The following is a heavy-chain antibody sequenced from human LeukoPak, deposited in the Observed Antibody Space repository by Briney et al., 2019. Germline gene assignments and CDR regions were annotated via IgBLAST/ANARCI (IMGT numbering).Heavy chain of an antibody. V-gene: IGHV3-48*02. CDR2: ISSSSSTI. D-gene: IGHD1-26*01. CDR3: ARDRANSGSYYWDY. J-gene: IGHJ4*02. Sequence: GGSLRLSCAASGFTFSSYSMNWVRQAPGKGLEWVSYISSSSSTIYYADSVKGRFAISKDNAKNSLYLQMNSLRDEDTAVYYCARDRANSGSYYWDYWGQGTLVTVSS. CDR1: GFTFSSYS.